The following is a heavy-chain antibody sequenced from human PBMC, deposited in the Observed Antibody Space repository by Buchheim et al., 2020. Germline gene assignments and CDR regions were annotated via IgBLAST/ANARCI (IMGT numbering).Heavy chain of an antibody. Sequence: QVQLQESGPGLVKPSETLSLTCAVSGGSISSYYWSWIRQPPGKGLEWIGYIYYSGSTNYNASLESRVTISVDMSKNQISLKVRSVTAADTAVYYCARARCTSTGCPSRWGMDVWGQGTT. D-gene: IGHD2-2*01. J-gene: IGHJ6*02. V-gene: IGHV4-59*01. CDR3: ARARCTSTGCPSRWGMDV. CDR1: GGSISSYY. CDR2: IYYSGST.